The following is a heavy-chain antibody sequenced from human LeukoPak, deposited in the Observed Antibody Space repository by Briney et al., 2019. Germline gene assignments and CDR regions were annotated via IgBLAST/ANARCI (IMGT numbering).Heavy chain of an antibody. CDR2: IYYSGST. V-gene: IGHV4-59*08. CDR3: ARGRISSSGYGMDV. J-gene: IGHJ6*02. Sequence: SETLSLTCTVSGGSISSYYWSWIRQPPGKGLEWIGYIYYSGSTNYNPSLKSRVTISVDTSKNQFSLKLSSLTAADTAVYYCARGRISSSGYGMDVWGQGTTVTVSS. CDR1: GGSISSYY. D-gene: IGHD6-6*01.